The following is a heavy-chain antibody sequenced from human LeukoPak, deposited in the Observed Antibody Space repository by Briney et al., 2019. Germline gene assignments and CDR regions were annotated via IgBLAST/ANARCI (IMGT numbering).Heavy chain of an antibody. J-gene: IGHJ4*02. CDR1: GFTFTNSA. CDR3: SKALLAPCPPPIFDF. D-gene: IGHD3-3*02. CDR2: ISASGGST. Sequence: GGSLRLSCAVSGFTFTNSAMSWVRQAPGKGLEWVSVISASGGSTSYADSMRGRFTISRDNSKNTLYLQMNSLRAEDTALYYLSKALLAPCPPPIFDFWGQGTLVTVSS. V-gene: IGHV3-23*01.